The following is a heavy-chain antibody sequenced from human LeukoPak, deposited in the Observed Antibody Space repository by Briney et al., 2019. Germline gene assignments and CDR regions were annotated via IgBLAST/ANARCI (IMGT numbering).Heavy chain of an antibody. V-gene: IGHV4-30-4*01. J-gene: IGHJ6*02. Sequence: SQTLPLTCTVSGGSISRSDYYWSWVRQPPGKGLEWIGYIYNTGSTYYNPSLKSRVTISVDTSKNQFSLRLTSVTAADTAVYYCARDVGLLWFGEEGGMDVWGQGTTVTVSS. CDR3: ARDVGLLWFGEEGGMDV. D-gene: IGHD3-10*01. CDR2: IYNTGST. CDR1: GGSISRSDYY.